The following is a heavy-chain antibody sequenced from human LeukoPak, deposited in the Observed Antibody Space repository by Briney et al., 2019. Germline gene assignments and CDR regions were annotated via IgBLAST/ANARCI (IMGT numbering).Heavy chain of an antibody. V-gene: IGHV4-59*08. CDR3: ARLTRRDGYNYGFDY. CDR2: IYYSGST. D-gene: IGHD5-24*01. J-gene: IGHJ4*02. Sequence: SETLSLTCTFSGDSLSTYSWSWIRQSPGKGLEWIGYIYYSGSTNYNPSLKSRVTISVDTSKNQFSLKLSSVTAADTAVYYCARLTRRDGYNYGFDYWGQGTLVTVSS. CDR1: GDSLSTYS.